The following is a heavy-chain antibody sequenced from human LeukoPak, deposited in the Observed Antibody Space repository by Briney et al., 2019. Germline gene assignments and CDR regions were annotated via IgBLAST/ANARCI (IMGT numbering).Heavy chain of an antibody. D-gene: IGHD4-11*01. Sequence: ASVKVSCKTSGYTFSSYGITWVRQAPGQGLEWMGWISAYGHTKLARNLQARVTVTIDTSTSTAYMELRSLRSDDTAVYYCARIGVTLPLYYYYYGMDVWGQGTTVTVSS. CDR2: ISAYGHT. V-gene: IGHV1-18*01. CDR3: ARIGVTLPLYYYYYGMDV. CDR1: GYTFSSYG. J-gene: IGHJ6*02.